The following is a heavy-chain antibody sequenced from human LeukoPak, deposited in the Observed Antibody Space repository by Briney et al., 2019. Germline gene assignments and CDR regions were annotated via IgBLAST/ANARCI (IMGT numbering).Heavy chain of an antibody. CDR2: FYGCGIN. J-gene: IGHJ2*01. CDR3: ARVPLLTIFGGSWYFDL. D-gene: IGHD3-3*01. Sequence: SETLSLTRTVSGVSSSSFYWSWIRQPPGQGQGWRGDFYGCGINNDYPSLKSRVTISVDTSKNQFSLKLSSVTAADTAVYYCARVPLLTIFGGSWYFDLWGRGTLVTVSS. V-gene: IGHV4-59*01. CDR1: GVSSSSFY.